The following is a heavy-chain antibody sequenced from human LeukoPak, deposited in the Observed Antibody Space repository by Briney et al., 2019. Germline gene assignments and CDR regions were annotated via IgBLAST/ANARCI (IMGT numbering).Heavy chain of an antibody. Sequence: GGSLRLSCAASGFTFSSYSMNWVRQAPGKGLEWVSSISSSSSYIYYADSVKGRFTISRDNAKNSLYLQMNSLRAEDTAVYYCAKSAVAASFFEIDYWGQGTLVTVSS. V-gene: IGHV3-21*04. CDR3: AKSAVAASFFEIDY. CDR1: GFTFSSYS. CDR2: ISSSSSYI. J-gene: IGHJ4*02. D-gene: IGHD6-19*01.